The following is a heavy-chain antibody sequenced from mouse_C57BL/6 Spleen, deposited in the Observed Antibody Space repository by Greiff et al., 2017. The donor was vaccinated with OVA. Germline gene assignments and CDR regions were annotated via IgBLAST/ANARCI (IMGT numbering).Heavy chain of an antibody. CDR1: GYSITSGYY. CDR3: ARAEDYAPFAY. J-gene: IGHJ3*01. V-gene: IGHV3-6*01. Sequence: ESGPGLVKPSQSLSLTCSVTGYSITSGYYWNWIRQFPGNKLEWMGYISYDGSNNYNPSLKNRISITRDKSKNQFFLKLNSVTTEDTATYYCARAEDYAPFAYWGQGTLVTVSA. CDR2: ISYDGSN. D-gene: IGHD2-4*01.